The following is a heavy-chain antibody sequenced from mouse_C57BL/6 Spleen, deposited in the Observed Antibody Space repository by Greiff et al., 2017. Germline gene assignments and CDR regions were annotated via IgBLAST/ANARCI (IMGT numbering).Heavy chain of an antibody. J-gene: IGHJ4*01. V-gene: IGHV5-16*01. D-gene: IGHD2-1*01. CDR3: SRNGNLYAMDY. Sequence: EVKLVESEGGLVKPGSSMKLSCTASGFTFSDYYMAWVRQVPEKGLEWVANINYDGSSTYYLDSLKSRFIISRDNAKNILYLQMSSLKSEDTATYYCSRNGNLYAMDYWGQGTSVTVSS. CDR2: INYDGSST. CDR1: GFTFSDYY.